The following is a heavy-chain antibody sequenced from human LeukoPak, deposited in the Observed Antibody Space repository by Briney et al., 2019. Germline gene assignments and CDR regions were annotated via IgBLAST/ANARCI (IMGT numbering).Heavy chain of an antibody. V-gene: IGHV3-9*01. Sequence: GGSLRLSCAASGFTFDDYAMHWVRQAPGKGLEWVSGISWNSGSIGYADSVKGRFTISRDNAKNSLYLQMNSLRDEDTAVYYCARDWAYYYDSSGSRDYWGQGTLVTVSS. CDR3: ARDWAYYYDSSGSRDY. CDR2: ISWNSGSI. J-gene: IGHJ4*02. CDR1: GFTFDDYA. D-gene: IGHD3-22*01.